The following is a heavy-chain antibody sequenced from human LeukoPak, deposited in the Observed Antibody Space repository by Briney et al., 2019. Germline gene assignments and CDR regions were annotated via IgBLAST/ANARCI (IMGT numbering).Heavy chain of an antibody. J-gene: IGHJ4*02. CDR1: GFTFSSFA. V-gene: IGHV3-23*01. CDR2: ISSSGGST. CDR3: VRKYSASFRAFYY. Sequence: PGGSLRLSCAASGFTFSSFAMSWVRQAPGKGLEWVSGISSSGGSTNHADSVKGRFTISRDNSKNTLYLQMSSLRAEDTALYYCVRKYSASFRAFYYWGQGTLVTVSS. D-gene: IGHD6-6*01.